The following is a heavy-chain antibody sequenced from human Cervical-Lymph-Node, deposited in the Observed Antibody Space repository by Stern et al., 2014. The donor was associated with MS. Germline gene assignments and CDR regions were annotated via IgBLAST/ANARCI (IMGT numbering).Heavy chain of an antibody. CDR3: AGTPQSLLFYFDY. Sequence: QVQLVQSGAEVKKPGASVKVSCRASGYTSARYAITWVRQAPGQGLEWMGWLSAYNGNTDYAQKLQGRVTMTADSSTNTVYMELRSLRPDDTAIYYCAGTPQSLLFYFDYWGQGTLVTVSS. CDR1: GYTSARYA. V-gene: IGHV1-18*01. J-gene: IGHJ4*02. CDR2: LSAYNGNT. D-gene: IGHD2-15*01.